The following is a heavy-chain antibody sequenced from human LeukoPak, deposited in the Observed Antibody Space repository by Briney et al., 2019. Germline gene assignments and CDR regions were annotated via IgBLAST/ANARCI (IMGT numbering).Heavy chain of an antibody. J-gene: IGHJ3*02. D-gene: IGHD3-22*01. V-gene: IGHV4-39*07. CDR3: ARVESGYYDSFDI. CDR2: IYYTGDA. Sequence: SETLSLTCTVPGDSISSSSYYWGWIRQPPGKGLEYIGTIYYTGDAYYNPSLKGRVTISIDTSGKQFSLRLNSVTAADTAVYYCARVESGYYDSFDIWGQGTMVIVSS. CDR1: GDSISSSSYY.